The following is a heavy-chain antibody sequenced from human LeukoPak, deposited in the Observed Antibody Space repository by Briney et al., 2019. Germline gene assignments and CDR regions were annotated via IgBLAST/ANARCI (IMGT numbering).Heavy chain of an antibody. Sequence: PGGSLRLSCAASGFTFDDYAMHWVRQAPGKGLEWVSGIYSGGSTYYAASVKGRFTISRDNSKNTLYLQMNSLRAEDTAVYYCARLWGFGSGEFDYWGQGTLVTVSS. J-gene: IGHJ4*02. D-gene: IGHD3-10*01. CDR2: IYSGGST. V-gene: IGHV3-66*01. CDR3: ARLWGFGSGEFDY. CDR1: GFTFDDYA.